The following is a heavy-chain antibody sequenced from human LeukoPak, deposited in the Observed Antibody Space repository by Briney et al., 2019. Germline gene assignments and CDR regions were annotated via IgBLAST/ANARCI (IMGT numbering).Heavy chain of an antibody. CDR3: ARQVDFSSGWSNWFDP. CDR2: ISSSSSSYI. Sequence: GSLRLSCAASGFTFSSYSMNWVRQAPGKGLEWVSSISSSSSSYIYYADSVKGRFTISRDNSKNTLYLQMNSLRADDTAVYYCARQVDFSSGWSNWFDPWGQGTLVTVSS. D-gene: IGHD6-19*01. J-gene: IGHJ5*02. CDR1: GFTFSSYS. V-gene: IGHV3-21*04.